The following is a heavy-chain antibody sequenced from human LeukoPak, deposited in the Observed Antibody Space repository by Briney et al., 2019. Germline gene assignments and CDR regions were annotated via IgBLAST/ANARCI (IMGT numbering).Heavy chain of an antibody. CDR3: ARQISDYYYYYMDV. D-gene: IGHD6-19*01. CDR2: IYYTETT. Sequence: SETLSLTCTVSGGSISSRNYYWCWVRQSPGKGLEWVGSIYYTETTYYNPSLESRVTISVDASKNQFSLKLRSVTAADTAQYYCARQISDYYYYYMDVWGTGTTVTVSS. J-gene: IGHJ6*03. CDR1: GGSISSRNYY. V-gene: IGHV4-39*01.